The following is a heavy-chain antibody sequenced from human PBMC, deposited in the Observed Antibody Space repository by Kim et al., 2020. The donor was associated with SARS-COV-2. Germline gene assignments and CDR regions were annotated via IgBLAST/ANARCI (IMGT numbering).Heavy chain of an antibody. D-gene: IGHD2-15*01. V-gene: IGHV4-59*08. Sequence: SETLSLTCTVSGGSIRSYYWSWIRQPPGKGLEWIGYIYYSGSTNYNPSLKSRVTISVDTSKNQFSLKLSSVTAADTAVYYCARRALGYCSGGSCYSGLDYWVQGTLVTVSS. CDR3: ARRALGYCSGGSCYSGLDY. J-gene: IGHJ4*02. CDR1: GGSIRSYY. CDR2: IYYSGST.